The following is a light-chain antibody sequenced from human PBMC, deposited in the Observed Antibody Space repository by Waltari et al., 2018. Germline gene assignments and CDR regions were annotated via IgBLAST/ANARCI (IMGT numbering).Light chain of an antibody. Sequence: DIQVTQSPSSLSASVGDRVTITCQASQDISNYLNWYQQKPGKAPKLLIYDTSHLQTGVPSRFSGTGGGTDFTVTISSLQPEDIATYYCQQYENVPVTFGQGTRLEIK. V-gene: IGKV1-33*01. J-gene: IGKJ5*01. CDR3: QQYENVPVT. CDR2: DTS. CDR1: QDISNY.